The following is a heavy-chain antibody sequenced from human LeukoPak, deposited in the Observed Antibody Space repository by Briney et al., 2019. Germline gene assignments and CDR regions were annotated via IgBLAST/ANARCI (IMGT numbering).Heavy chain of an antibody. V-gene: IGHV4-30-4*01. CDR3: ARADFWSGLDY. CDR1: GGSISSGDYY. Sequence: KTSETLSLTCTVSGGSISSGDYYWSWIRQPPGKGLEWIGYIYYSGSTYYNPSRKSRVTISVDTSKNQFSLKLSSVAAADTAVYYCARADFWSGLDYWGQGTLVTVSS. J-gene: IGHJ4*02. CDR2: IYYSGST. D-gene: IGHD3-3*01.